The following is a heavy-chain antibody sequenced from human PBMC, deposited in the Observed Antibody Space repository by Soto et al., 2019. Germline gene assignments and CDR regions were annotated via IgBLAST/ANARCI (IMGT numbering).Heavy chain of an antibody. CDR2: IFYSGST. J-gene: IGHJ4*02. CDR3: ASRPGGGSCDY. Sequence: SETLSLTCTVSGGPISSSTYYWGWIRQPPGKGLEWVGNIFYSGSTYYNPSLRSRVTISVDTSKNQFSLKLSSVTAADTAVYYCASRPGGGSCDYWGPGSLVTVSS. V-gene: IGHV4-39*01. CDR1: GGPISSSTYY. D-gene: IGHD1-26*01.